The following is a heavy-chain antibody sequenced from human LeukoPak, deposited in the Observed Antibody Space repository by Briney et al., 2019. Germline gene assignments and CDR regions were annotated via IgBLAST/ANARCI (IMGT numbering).Heavy chain of an antibody. CDR3: AGSTTAYYDKVSMSH. J-gene: IGHJ4*02. D-gene: IGHD3-22*01. Sequence: PSETLSLTCAVYGGSFSGYYWNWIRQPPGKGLEWIGEINHSATTNYNPSLKSRVTISVDTSKSQFSLNLSSVTAADAAVYYCAGSTTAYYDKVSMSHWGQGTLVTVSS. V-gene: IGHV4-34*01. CDR2: INHSATT. CDR1: GGSFSGYY.